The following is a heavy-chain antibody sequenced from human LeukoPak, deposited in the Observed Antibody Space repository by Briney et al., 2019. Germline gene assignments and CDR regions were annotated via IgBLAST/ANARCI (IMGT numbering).Heavy chain of an antibody. Sequence: PGGSLRLSCAASGFTFSSYWMSWVRQAPGEGLQWVANIKQDGSERYYVDSVKGRFTISRDNAKNSLYLQMNSLRAEDKAVYYCARDVRLGYCGRTSCSREYYFDYWGQGTLVTVSS. V-gene: IGHV3-7*01. CDR2: IKQDGSER. J-gene: IGHJ4*02. CDR3: ARDVRLGYCGRTSCSREYYFDY. CDR1: GFTFSSYW. D-gene: IGHD2-2*01.